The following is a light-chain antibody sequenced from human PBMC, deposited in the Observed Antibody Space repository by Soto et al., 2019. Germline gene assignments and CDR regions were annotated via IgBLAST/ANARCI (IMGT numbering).Light chain of an antibody. CDR1: ENIGSH. V-gene: IGKV1-39*01. CDR3: LHSYTNPRT. J-gene: IGKJ2*02. Sequence: DIQMTQFPSSLSASVGDRVTITCRASENIGSHLPWYQQKPGEAPKVLIYAASGLESGVPSRFSGSRSGTDFTITINSLQPEDLANYFCLHSYTNPRTFGQGTKLEIK. CDR2: AAS.